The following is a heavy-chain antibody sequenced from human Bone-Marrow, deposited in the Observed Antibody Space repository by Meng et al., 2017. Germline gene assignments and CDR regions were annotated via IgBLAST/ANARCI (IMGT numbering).Heavy chain of an antibody. J-gene: IGHJ4*01. CDR2: MKSNVDGGTV. CDR3: SGHVDY. V-gene: IGHV3-15*01. Sequence: EVQLWESVGGFVKPGGSLRLSCAASGFTFSNAWMTWVRQAPGKGLEWIGRMKSNVDGGTVDYAAAVKGRFFISRDDSENTFYLQMNSLKTEDTAVYYCSGHVDYWGHGTLVTVSS. CDR1: GFTFSNAW.